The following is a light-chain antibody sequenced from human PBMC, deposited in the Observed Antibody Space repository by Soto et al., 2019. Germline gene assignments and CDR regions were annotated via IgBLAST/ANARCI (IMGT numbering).Light chain of an antibody. Sequence: EIVLTQSPGTLSLSPGERATLSCRASQSVSSSYLAWYQQKPGQAPRLLIYGASSRATGIQDRFSGSGSGTDFTLTIRRLEPEDFALFFCQHYDGSLWTFGQGTKVDIK. CDR1: QSVSSSY. CDR3: QHYDGSLWT. J-gene: IGKJ1*01. CDR2: GAS. V-gene: IGKV3-20*01.